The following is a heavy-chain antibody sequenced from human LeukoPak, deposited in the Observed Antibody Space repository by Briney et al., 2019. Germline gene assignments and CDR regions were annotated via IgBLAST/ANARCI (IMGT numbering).Heavy chain of an antibody. V-gene: IGHV3-74*01. CDR2: INTDGSSP. Sequence: QSGGSLRLSCAASGFTFSSYWMHWVRQAPGKGLVWVSCINTDGSSPTYADSVKGRFTISRDNVDNVVYLEMNGLRVEDTATYYCARVAVSGPTGWFDSWGQGTLVIVSS. CDR1: GFTFSSYW. D-gene: IGHD2-8*02. CDR3: ARVAVSGPTGWFDS. J-gene: IGHJ5*01.